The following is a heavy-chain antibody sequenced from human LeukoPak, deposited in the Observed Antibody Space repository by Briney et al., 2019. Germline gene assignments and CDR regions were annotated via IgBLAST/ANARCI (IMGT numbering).Heavy chain of an antibody. CDR2: ISGSGGST. D-gene: IGHD3-3*01. Sequence: PGGSLRLSCAASGFTFSSYAMSWVRQAPGKGLEWVSAISGSGGSTYYADSVKGRFTISRDNSKNTLYLQMNSLRAEDTAVYYCAKPPRITIFGVADAFDIWGQGTMVIVSS. CDR1: GFTFSSYA. J-gene: IGHJ3*02. V-gene: IGHV3-23*01. CDR3: AKPPRITIFGVADAFDI.